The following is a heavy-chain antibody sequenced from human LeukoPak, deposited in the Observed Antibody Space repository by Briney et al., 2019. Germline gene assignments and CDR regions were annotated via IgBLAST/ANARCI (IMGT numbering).Heavy chain of an antibody. D-gene: IGHD2-2*01. CDR1: GGSISSHY. J-gene: IGHJ6*03. V-gene: IGHV4-59*11. CDR3: ARVGTSRTHYYYYYYMDV. CDR2: IYYSGST. Sequence: NPSETLSLTCTVSGGSISSHYWSWIRQPPGKGLEWIGYIYYSGSTNYNPSLKSRVTISVDTSKNQFSLKLSSVTAADTAVYYCARVGTSRTHYYYYYYMDVWGKGTTVTVSS.